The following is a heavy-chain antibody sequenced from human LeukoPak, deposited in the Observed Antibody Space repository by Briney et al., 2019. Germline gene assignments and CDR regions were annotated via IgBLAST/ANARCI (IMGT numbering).Heavy chain of an antibody. J-gene: IGHJ4*02. CDR2: IKSDGSGT. Sequence: GGALRLSCAAAGFTFSSYWMHWVRQAPGKGLVWVSRIKSDGSGTSYADSVKCRFTISRDNAKNTLCLQMNSLRAEDTAVYYCARSWSGGLDYWGQGTTVTVSS. D-gene: IGHD6-25*01. CDR1: GFTFSSYW. V-gene: IGHV3-74*01. CDR3: ARSWSGGLDY.